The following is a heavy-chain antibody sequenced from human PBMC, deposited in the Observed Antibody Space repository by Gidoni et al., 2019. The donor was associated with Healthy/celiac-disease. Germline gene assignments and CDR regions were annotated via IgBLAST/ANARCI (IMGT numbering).Heavy chain of an antibody. CDR1: GFTFSSYG. Sequence: QVQLVESGGGVVQPGSSLRLSCSASGFTFSSYGMHWVRQAPGNGLEWVAVIAYDGSNKCYADSVKGRFTISRDNSKNTLYLQMNSLRAEDPAVYYCAKDAHDYFDYWGQGTLVTVSS. CDR2: IAYDGSNK. V-gene: IGHV3-30*18. D-gene: IGHD3-16*01. J-gene: IGHJ4*02. CDR3: AKDAHDYFDY.